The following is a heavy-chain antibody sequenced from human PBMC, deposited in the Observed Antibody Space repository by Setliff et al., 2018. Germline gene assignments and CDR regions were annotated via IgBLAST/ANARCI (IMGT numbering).Heavy chain of an antibody. CDR3: VRAPPNCSGGSCYYMDV. J-gene: IGHJ6*03. CDR2: INPNSGDT. D-gene: IGHD2-15*01. Sequence: ASVKVSCKASGYTFGAHYIHWVRQAPGQGFEWMGWINPNSGDTNYAQTFQGRVTMTRDTYTSTVYMELSSLRSEDTAVYYCVRAPPNCSGGSCYYMDVWAKGTTVTVSS. CDR1: GYTFGAHY. V-gene: IGHV1-2*02.